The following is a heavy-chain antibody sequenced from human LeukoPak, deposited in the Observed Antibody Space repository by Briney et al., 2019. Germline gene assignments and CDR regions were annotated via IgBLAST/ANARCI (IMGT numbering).Heavy chain of an antibody. D-gene: IGHD5-18*01. V-gene: IGHV3-23*01. CDR2: IIGSGGST. CDR1: GFTFSSYA. CDR3: AKDSSRPRGYSYFDAFDI. Sequence: GGSLRLSCAASGFTFSSYAMSWVRQAPGKGLEWVSAIIGSGGSTYYSDSVRGRFTISRDNSKNTLYLQMNSLRAEDTAVYYCAKDSSRPRGYSYFDAFDIWGQRTMVTVSS. J-gene: IGHJ3*02.